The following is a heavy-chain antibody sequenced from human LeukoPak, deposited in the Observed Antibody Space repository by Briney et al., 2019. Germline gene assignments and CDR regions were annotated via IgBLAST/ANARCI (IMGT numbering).Heavy chain of an antibody. V-gene: IGHV3-30*01. CDR2: ISYDGSNK. CDR3: AKEGRDGYSPFDY. J-gene: IGHJ4*01. D-gene: IGHD5-24*01. Sequence: GGSLRLSCAASGFTFSSYAMHWFRQAPGKGLEWVAVISYDGSNKYYVDSVKGRFTISKDNSKNTLYLQMNSLRAEDTAVYYCAKEGRDGYSPFDYWGQGTLVTVSS. CDR1: GFTFSSYA.